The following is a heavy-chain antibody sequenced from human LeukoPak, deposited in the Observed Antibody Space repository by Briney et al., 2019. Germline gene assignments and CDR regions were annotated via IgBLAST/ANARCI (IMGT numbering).Heavy chain of an antibody. D-gene: IGHD3-16*02. CDR3: ARDGVWGSYRPRYFDY. V-gene: IGHV3-23*01. CDR2: LSGSAGST. J-gene: IGHJ4*02. Sequence: GGSLRLSCAASGFTFSSYAMSWVRQAPGKGLEWVSALSGSAGSTYYADSVTGRFTISRDNAKNSLYLQMNSLRAEDTAVYYCARDGVWGSYRPRYFDYWGQGTLVTVSS. CDR1: GFTFSSYA.